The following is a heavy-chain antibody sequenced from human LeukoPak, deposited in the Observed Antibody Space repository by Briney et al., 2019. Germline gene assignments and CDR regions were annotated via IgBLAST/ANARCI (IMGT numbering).Heavy chain of an antibody. D-gene: IGHD2-2*01. V-gene: IGHV4-34*01. CDR3: ARMGCSSTSCYNDL. J-gene: IGHJ2*01. CDR1: GGSFSGYY. Sequence: SETLSLTCAVYGGSFSGYYWSWIRRPPGKGLEWIGEINHSGSTNYNPSLKSRVTISVDTSKYQFSLKLSSVTAADTAVYYCARMGCSSTSCYNDLWGRGTLVTVSS. CDR2: INHSGST.